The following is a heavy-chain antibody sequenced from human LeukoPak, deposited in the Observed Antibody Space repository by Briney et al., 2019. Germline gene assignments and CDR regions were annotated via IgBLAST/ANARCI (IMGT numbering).Heavy chain of an antibody. CDR1: GGSISPYY. CDR2: IYYTGST. CDR3: ARQERGSYATYFDY. Sequence: PSETLSLTCTVSGGSISPYYWSWVRQPPGKGLEWIGYIYYTGSTNYNPSLRSRVTISLDTSKTRFSLRLSSVTAADTAVYFCARQERGSYATYFDYWGQGTLVTVSS. J-gene: IGHJ4*02. V-gene: IGHV4-59*01. D-gene: IGHD1-26*01.